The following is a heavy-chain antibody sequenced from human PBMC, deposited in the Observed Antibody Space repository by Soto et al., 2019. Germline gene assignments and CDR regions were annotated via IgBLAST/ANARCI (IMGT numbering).Heavy chain of an antibody. J-gene: IGHJ3*02. D-gene: IGHD6-13*01. CDR2: ISGDGSTT. Sequence: GGSLRLSCVASGLPFSVYWMYWVRQAPGKGLVWVSRISGDGSTTSYADSVKGRFTISRDNAENTLSLQMNSLRGEDAAVYYCARDGTGAAALDIWGKGTLVTVSS. CDR1: GLPFSVYW. V-gene: IGHV3-74*01. CDR3: ARDGTGAAALDI.